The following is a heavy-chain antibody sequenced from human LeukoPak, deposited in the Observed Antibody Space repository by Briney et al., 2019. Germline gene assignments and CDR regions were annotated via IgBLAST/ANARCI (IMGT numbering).Heavy chain of an antibody. V-gene: IGHV4-39*01. D-gene: IGHD2-15*01. Sequence: SETLSLTCSVSGGSISSSSFYWGWIRQPPGKGLGWIGNIYYSGSTYYNPSLKSRVTISEDTSKTQFSLKLSSVTAADTAVYYCARQGSETYEYWGQGTLVTVSS. CDR2: IYYSGST. J-gene: IGHJ4*02. CDR3: ARQGSETYEY. CDR1: GGSISSSSFY.